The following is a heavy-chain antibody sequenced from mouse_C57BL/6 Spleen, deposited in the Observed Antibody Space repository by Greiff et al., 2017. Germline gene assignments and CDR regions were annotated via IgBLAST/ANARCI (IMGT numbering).Heavy chain of an antibody. J-gene: IGHJ4*01. CDR3: TTNYPDYAMDY. CDR1: GFNIKDYY. D-gene: IGHD2-1*01. Sequence: VHVKQSGAELVRPGASVKLSCTASGFNIKDYYMHWVKQRPEQGLEWIGRIDPEDGDTEYAPKFQGKATMTADTSSNTAYLQLSSLTSEDTAVYYCTTNYPDYAMDYWGQGTSVTVSS. CDR2: IDPEDGDT. V-gene: IGHV14-1*01.